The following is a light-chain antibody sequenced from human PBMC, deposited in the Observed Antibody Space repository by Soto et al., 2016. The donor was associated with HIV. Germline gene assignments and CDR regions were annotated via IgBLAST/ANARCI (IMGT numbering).Light chain of an antibody. CDR1: NIGSKS. CDR2: DDT. V-gene: IGLV3-21*03. CDR3: QVWDTYTNHFV. J-gene: IGLJ1*01. Sequence: SYELTQPPSVSVAPGKTARITCGGNNIGSKSVHWCHQKPGQAPVLVVYDDTDRPSGIPERFSGSNSGNTATLTISRVEAGDEADYYCQVWDTYTNHFVFGPGTKVTVL.